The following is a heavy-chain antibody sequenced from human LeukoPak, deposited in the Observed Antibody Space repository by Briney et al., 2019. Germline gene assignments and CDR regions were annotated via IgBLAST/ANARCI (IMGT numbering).Heavy chain of an antibody. D-gene: IGHD3-16*01. Sequence: GGSLRLSCAASGFTVSSNYISWVRQAPGKGLEWVSVIYSGGGTNYADSVKGRFTISRDNSKNTLYLQMNSLRAEDTAVYFCAKDRLGGPYFFHYWGQGTLVTVSS. CDR2: IYSGGGT. CDR3: AKDRLGGPYFFHY. J-gene: IGHJ4*02. CDR1: GFTVSSNY. V-gene: IGHV3-53*01.